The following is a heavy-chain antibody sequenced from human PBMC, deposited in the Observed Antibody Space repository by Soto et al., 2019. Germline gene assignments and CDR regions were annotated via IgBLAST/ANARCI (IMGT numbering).Heavy chain of an antibody. D-gene: IGHD3-22*01. Sequence: GSGPTLVNPTQTLTLTCTFSGFSLSTSGMCVSWIRQPPGKALEWLALIDWDDDKYYSTSLKTRLTISKDTSKNQVVLTMTNMDPVDTATYYCARMDSSGYKKYYFDYWGQGTLVTVSS. CDR3: ARMDSSGYKKYYFDY. CDR2: IDWDDDK. CDR1: GFSLSTSGMC. J-gene: IGHJ4*02. V-gene: IGHV2-70*01.